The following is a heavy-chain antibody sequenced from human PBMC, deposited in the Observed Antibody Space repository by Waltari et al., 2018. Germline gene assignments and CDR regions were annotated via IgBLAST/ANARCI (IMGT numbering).Heavy chain of an antibody. J-gene: IGHJ4*02. V-gene: IGHV3-9*01. Sequence: EVQLVESGGGLVQPGRSLRLSCAASGFTFDDYAMQWVRQVPGKGLEWVSGISWNSGSTAYADSVKGRFTISKDNAKNSLYLQMNSLRPEDTALYYCARDPRKYCGGNCYIFDYWGQGIMVAVSS. CDR3: ARDPRKYCGGNCYIFDY. D-gene: IGHD2-21*01. CDR2: ISWNSGST. CDR1: GFTFDDYA.